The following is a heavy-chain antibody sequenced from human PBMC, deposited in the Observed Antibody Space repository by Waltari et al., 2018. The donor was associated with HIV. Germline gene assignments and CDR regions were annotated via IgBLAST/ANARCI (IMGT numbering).Heavy chain of an antibody. CDR1: GFTFSSYW. D-gene: IGHD5-18*01. J-gene: IGHJ1*01. CDR2: INSDGSIT. Sequence: EVQLVESGGGLVQPGGSLRLSCAASGFTFSSYWMHWVRKAPGKGLVWVSRINSDGSITSHADSVKGRFTISRDNARNTLYLQMSSLGAEDTAMYYCAKGGTSGYTFGFGRWGQGTLVTVSS. V-gene: IGHV3-74*01. CDR3: AKGGTSGYTFGFGR.